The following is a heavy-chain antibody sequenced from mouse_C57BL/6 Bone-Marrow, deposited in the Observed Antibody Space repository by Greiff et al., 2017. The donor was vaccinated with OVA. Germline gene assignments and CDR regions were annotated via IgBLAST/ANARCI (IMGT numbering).Heavy chain of an antibody. J-gene: IGHJ2*01. Sequence: VQLQQPGAELVKPGASVKLSCKASGYTFTSYWMHWVKQRPGQGLEWIGLIHPNSGSTKYNEKFKGKATLTGDKSSSTAYMQLSSLTSEDSAVYYCSRSYSIFDYWGQGTTLTVSS. CDR1: GYTFTSYW. CDR2: IHPNSGST. CDR3: SRSYSIFDY. V-gene: IGHV1-64*01. D-gene: IGHD2-5*01.